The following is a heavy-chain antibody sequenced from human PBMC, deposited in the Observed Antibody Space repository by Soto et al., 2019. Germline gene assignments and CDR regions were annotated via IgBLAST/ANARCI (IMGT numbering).Heavy chain of an antibody. CDR3: VRTPY. V-gene: IGHV3-74*01. D-gene: IGHD2-15*01. Sequence: PGGSLRLSCAASGFTVSSYWMHWVRQAPGKGLVWVSLIKTDGSSTNYADSVKGRFTISRDNAKNTLYLQKNSLRAEDTAVYYCVRTPYWGQGTTVTVSS. CDR2: IKTDGSST. CDR1: GFTVSSYW. J-gene: IGHJ6*02.